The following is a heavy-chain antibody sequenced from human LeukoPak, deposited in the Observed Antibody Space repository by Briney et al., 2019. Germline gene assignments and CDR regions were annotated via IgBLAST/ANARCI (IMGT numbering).Heavy chain of an antibody. CDR3: ARVSQDSRGYKLVFDY. CDR1: GYTFTN. J-gene: IGHJ4*02. CDR2: ITPSGGSA. D-gene: IGHD3-22*01. V-gene: IGHV1-46*01. Sequence: ASVKVSCKASGYTFTNIHWVRQAPGQGLEWMGIITPSGGSATYAQTFQGRVTMTRDTSTSTVYMELSSLRSEDTAVYFCARVSQDSRGYKLVFDYWGQGTLVTVPS.